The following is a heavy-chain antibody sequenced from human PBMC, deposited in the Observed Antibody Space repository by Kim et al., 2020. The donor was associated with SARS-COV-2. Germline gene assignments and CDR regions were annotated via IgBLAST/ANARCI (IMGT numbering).Heavy chain of an antibody. CDR3: ARGGSSTVTSFWYFDL. CDR1: GGSISSGSLA. D-gene: IGHD4-17*01. Sequence: SETLSLTCRVSGGSISSGSLAWSWIRQAPGKGPEWIGYIYYSGTSHHNPALSRRVTLSIERSKNQLTLQLRSVTAADTAVYFCARGGSSTVTSFWYFDLWGRGALVTVSS. V-gene: IGHV4-30-2*01. J-gene: IGHJ2*01. CDR2: IYYSGTS.